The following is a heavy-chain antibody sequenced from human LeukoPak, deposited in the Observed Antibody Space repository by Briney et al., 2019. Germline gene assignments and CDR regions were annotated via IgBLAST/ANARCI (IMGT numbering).Heavy chain of an antibody. CDR3: ARGLHCTNTSCRQGEWFDP. CDR1: GYTFASYD. D-gene: IGHD2-2*01. Sequence: ASVKVSCKASGYTFASYDINWVRQGTGQGLEWVGWMNPNSGNTGYAQKFQGRVTMTRNTSIATAYMELTSLRSEDTAMYYCARGLHCTNTSCRQGEWFDPWGQGALVTVSS. CDR2: MNPNSGNT. V-gene: IGHV1-8*01. J-gene: IGHJ5*02.